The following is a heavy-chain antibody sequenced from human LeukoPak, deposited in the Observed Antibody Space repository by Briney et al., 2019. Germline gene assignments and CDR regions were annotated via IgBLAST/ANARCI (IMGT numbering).Heavy chain of an antibody. CDR1: GYKFTSYW. Sequence: GESLKISCKGAGYKFTSYWIGWVRQMPGKGLEWMGIIYPGDSDTRYSPSFQGQVTISADKSISTAYLQWSSLKASDTAIYYCARGYSASWGYNWLDPWGQGTLVIVSS. D-gene: IGHD6-13*01. V-gene: IGHV5-51*01. J-gene: IGHJ5*02. CDR3: ARGYSASWGYNWLDP. CDR2: IYPGDSDT.